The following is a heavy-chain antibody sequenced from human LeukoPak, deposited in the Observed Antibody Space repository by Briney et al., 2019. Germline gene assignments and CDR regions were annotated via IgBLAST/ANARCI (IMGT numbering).Heavy chain of an antibody. CDR3: ARGLTGGYDFWSGYPYNWFDP. CDR1: GFAFSSYW. J-gene: IGHJ5*02. D-gene: IGHD3-3*01. V-gene: IGHV3-7*01. Sequence: GGSLRLSCAASGFAFSSYWMSWVRQAPGKGLEWVANIKQDGSEKYYVDSVKGRFTISRDNAKNSLYLQMNSLRAEDTAVYYCARGLTGGYDFWSGYPYNWFDPWGQGTLVTVSS. CDR2: IKQDGSEK.